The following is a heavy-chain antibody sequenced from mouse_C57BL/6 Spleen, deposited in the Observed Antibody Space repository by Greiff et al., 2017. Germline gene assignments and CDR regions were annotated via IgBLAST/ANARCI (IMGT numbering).Heavy chain of an antibody. Sequence: EVQLQQSGTVLARPGASVKMSCKTSGYTFTSYWMHWVKQRPGQGLEWIGAIYPGNSDTSYNQKFKGKAQLTAVTSASTAYMELSSLKNEYAAVYYCTRWGAQATLAYWGQGTLFTVSA. J-gene: IGHJ3*01. CDR3: TRWGAQATLAY. V-gene: IGHV1-5*01. D-gene: IGHD3-2*02. CDR1: GYTFTSYW. CDR2: IYPGNSDT.